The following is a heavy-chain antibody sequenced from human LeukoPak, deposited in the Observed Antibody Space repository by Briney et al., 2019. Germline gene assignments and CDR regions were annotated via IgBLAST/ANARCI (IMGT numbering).Heavy chain of an antibody. J-gene: IGHJ5*02. Sequence: SQTLSLTCTVSGGSISSGDYYWSWIRQPPGKGLEWIGHIYYSGSAYYNPSLKSRVTISVDTSKNQFSLKLSSVTAADTAVYHCARAPLRITIFGVGKAPFDPWGQGTLVTVSS. D-gene: IGHD3-3*01. CDR3: ARAPLRITIFGVGKAPFDP. CDR2: IYYSGSA. V-gene: IGHV4-30-4*08. CDR1: GGSISSGDYY.